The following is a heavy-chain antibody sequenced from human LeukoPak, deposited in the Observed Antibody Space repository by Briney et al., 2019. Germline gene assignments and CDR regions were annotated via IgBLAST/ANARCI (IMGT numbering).Heavy chain of an antibody. V-gene: IGHV3-30*18. CDR2: ISYDGSNK. D-gene: IGHD5-12*01. J-gene: IGHJ4*02. CDR3: AKDLSGSLDY. Sequence: GGSLRLSCAASGFTFSSYGMHWVRQAPGKGLEWVAVISYDGSNKYYADSVKGRFTISRDNSKNTLYLQMNSLRAEDTAVYYCAKDLSGSLDYWGQGTLVTVYS. CDR1: GFTFSSYG.